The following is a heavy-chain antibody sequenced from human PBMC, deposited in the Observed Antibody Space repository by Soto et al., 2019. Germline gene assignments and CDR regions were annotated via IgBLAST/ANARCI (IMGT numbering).Heavy chain of an antibody. D-gene: IGHD1-7*01. CDR2: IGSSSSYI. CDR1: GFTFSSYS. V-gene: IGHV3-21*01. Sequence: PGGSLRLSCAASGFTFSSYSMNWVRQAPGKGLEWVSSIGSSSSYIYYADSVKGRFTISRDNAKNSLYLQMNSLRAEDTAVYYCARDLWNSSPYYYYGMDVWGQGTTVTSP. J-gene: IGHJ6*02. CDR3: ARDLWNSSPYYYYGMDV.